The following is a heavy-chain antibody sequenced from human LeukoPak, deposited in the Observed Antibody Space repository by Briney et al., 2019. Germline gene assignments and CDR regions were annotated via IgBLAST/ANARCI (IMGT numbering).Heavy chain of an antibody. D-gene: IGHD3-22*01. Sequence: GASVKVSCKASGYTFTGYYMHWVRQAPGQGLEWMGWINPNSGGTNYAQKFQGWVTMTRDTSISTAYMELSRLRSDDTAVYYCAREVTYYYDSSGYYGKGSWFDPWGQGTLVTVSS. J-gene: IGHJ5*02. V-gene: IGHV1-2*04. CDR2: INPNSGGT. CDR1: GYTFTGYY. CDR3: AREVTYYYDSSGYYGKGSWFDP.